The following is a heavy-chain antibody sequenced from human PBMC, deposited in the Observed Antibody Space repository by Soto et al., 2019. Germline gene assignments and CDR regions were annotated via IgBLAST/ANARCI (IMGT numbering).Heavy chain of an antibody. CDR3: ASNTTPGGMDV. CDR2: LSSGDST. Sequence: GGSLRLSCAASGFAVSTHYMSWVRQAPGKGLEWVSVLSSGDSTYYADSVEGRFTISGDIYKNSVFLQMDSLRAEDTAVYYCASNTTPGGMDVWGQGTTVTVSS. CDR1: GFAVSTHY. D-gene: IGHD1-26*01. J-gene: IGHJ6*02. V-gene: IGHV3-53*01.